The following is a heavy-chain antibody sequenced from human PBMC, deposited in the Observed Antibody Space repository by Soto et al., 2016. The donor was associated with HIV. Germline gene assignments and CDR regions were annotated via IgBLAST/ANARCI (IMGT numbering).Heavy chain of an antibody. V-gene: IGHV1-8*03. J-gene: IGHJ4*02. CDR2: MNPNSANT. CDR1: GYTFTNYD. D-gene: IGHD3-10*01. CDR3: ARDSGGLLWFGELLNY. Sequence: QVQLVQSGAEVKKPGASVKVSCKASGYTFTNYDINWVRQATGQGLEWMGWMNPNSANTGYAQKFQGRVTITRNTSISTAYMELRSLRSDDTAVYYCARDSGGLLWFGELLNYWGQGTLVTVSS.